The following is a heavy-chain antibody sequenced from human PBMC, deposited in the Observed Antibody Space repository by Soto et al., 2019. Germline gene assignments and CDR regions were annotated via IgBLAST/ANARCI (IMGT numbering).Heavy chain of an antibody. D-gene: IGHD3-3*01. J-gene: IGHJ6*03. CDR2: IFSNDEK. CDR1: GFSLSNARMG. CDR3: ARMDYDFWSGYWHYYMDV. V-gene: IGHV2-26*01. Sequence: SGPTLVNPAETLTLTCTVSGFSLSNARMGVSWIRQPPGKALEWLAHIFSNDEKSYSTSLKSRLTISKDTSKSQVVLTMTNMDPVDTATYYCARMDYDFWSGYWHYYMDVWGKGTTVTVSS.